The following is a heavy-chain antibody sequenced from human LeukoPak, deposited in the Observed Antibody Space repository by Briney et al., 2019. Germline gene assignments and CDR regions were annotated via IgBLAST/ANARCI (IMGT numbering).Heavy chain of an antibody. CDR3: ARMRRVSLIDY. J-gene: IGHJ4*02. Sequence: PSQTLSLTCTVSGGSISSGSYYWGWIRQPPGKGLEWIGYIYYSGSTNYNPSLKSRVTISVDTSKNQFSLKLSSVTAADTAVYYCARMRRVSLIDYWGQGTLVTVSS. CDR1: GGSISSGSYY. CDR2: IYYSGST. V-gene: IGHV4-61*05.